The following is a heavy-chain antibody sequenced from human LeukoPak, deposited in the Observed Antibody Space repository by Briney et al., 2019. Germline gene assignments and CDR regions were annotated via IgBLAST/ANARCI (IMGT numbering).Heavy chain of an antibody. D-gene: IGHD2-15*01. CDR1: GFNFGDSS. Sequence: GGSLRLSCSASGFNFGDSSMSWVRQAPGKGFDWVGFIRSKTYDMSTEYATSVRGRFTISRDDSKNIVYLQLNSLRAEDTGMYYCTQDDSPHYWGQGTLVTVSS. V-gene: IGHV3-49*04. J-gene: IGHJ4*02. CDR2: IRSKTYDMST. CDR3: TQDDSPHY.